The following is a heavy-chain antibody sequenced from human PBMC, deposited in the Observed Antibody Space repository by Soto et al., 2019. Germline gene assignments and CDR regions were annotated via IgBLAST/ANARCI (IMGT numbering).Heavy chain of an antibody. CDR2: IYSGGST. J-gene: IGHJ6*02. D-gene: IGHD2-15*01. Sequence: GGSLRLSCAASGFTVSSNYMSWVRQAPGKGLEWVSVIYSGGSTYYADSVKGRFTISRDNSKNTLYLQMNSLRAEDTAVYYCTTGTYYYYGMDVWGQGTAVTVS. V-gene: IGHV3-53*01. CDR1: GFTVSSNY. CDR3: TTGTYYYYGMDV.